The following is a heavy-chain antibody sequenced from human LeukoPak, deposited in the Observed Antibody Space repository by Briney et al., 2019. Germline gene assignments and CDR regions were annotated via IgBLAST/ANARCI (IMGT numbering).Heavy chain of an antibody. D-gene: IGHD5-18*01. Sequence: PGGSLRLSCAASGFTFSSYSMNWVRQAPGKGLEWVSYISSSSSTIYYADSVKGRFTISRDNSRNTLYLQMNSLRPEDTAVYYCAKGGYSYGYDGEFDYWGQGTLVTVSS. CDR3: AKGGYSYGYDGEFDY. CDR1: GFTFSSYS. V-gene: IGHV3-48*01. CDR2: ISSSSSTI. J-gene: IGHJ4*02.